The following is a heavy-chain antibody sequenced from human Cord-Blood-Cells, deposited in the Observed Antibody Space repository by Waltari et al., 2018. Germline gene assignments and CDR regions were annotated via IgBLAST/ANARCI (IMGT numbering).Heavy chain of an antibody. V-gene: IGHV1-24*01. CDR1: GYTLTELS. D-gene: IGHD3-3*01. CDR2: FDTEDGEK. Sequence: QVQLVQSGAEVKKPGASVKVSCKVSGYTLTELSMHWVRQAPGKGLEWMGGFDTEDGEKSYAQKCQGRVTMTEDTSTDTAYMELSSLRSEDTAVYYCATSPLSLEWLSYWGQGTLVTVSS. J-gene: IGHJ4*02. CDR3: ATSPLSLEWLSY.